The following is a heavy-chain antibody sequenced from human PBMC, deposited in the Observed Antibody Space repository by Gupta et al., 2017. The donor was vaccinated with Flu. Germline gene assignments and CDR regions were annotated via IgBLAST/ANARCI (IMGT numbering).Heavy chain of an antibody. Sequence: EVQLLESGGGLVQPGGSLRLSCAASGFTFSSYALSWFRQAPGKGLEWVSAISGSGGSTYYADAVKGRFTISRDNSKNTLYLQMNSLRAEDTAVYYCATAGVLWFGELFTDYYGMDVWGQGTTVTVSS. CDR2: ISGSGGST. D-gene: IGHD3-10*01. CDR1: GFTFSSYA. CDR3: ATAGVLWFGELFTDYYGMDV. J-gene: IGHJ6*02. V-gene: IGHV3-23*01.